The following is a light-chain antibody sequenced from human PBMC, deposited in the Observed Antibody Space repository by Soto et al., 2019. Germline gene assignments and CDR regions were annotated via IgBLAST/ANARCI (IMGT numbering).Light chain of an antibody. Sequence: QSVLTQPPSASGTPGQRVTISCSGSSSNIGTYSVSWYQQFPGTAPRLLIYGNSNRPSGVPDRFSGSKSGTSASLAITGLQSEDEADYYCQSYDSSLSAVVFGAGTQLTVL. CDR3: QSYDSSLSAVV. V-gene: IGLV1-40*01. CDR1: SSNIGTYS. CDR2: GNS. J-gene: IGLJ2*01.